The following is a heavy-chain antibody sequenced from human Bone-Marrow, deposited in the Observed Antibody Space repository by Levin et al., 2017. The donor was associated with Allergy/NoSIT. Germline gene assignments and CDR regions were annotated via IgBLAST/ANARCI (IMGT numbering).Heavy chain of an antibody. CDR3: ARARGGGSGWYWYYFDC. V-gene: IGHV3-53*01. CDR1: GFTVSSNY. Sequence: GGSLRLSCAASGFTVSSNYMTWVRQAPGKGLEWVSILYSGGSTYYADSVKGRFTISRDNSKNTLYLQMNSLRAEDTAVYYCARARGGGSGWYWYYFDCWGQGTLVTVSS. D-gene: IGHD6-13*01. CDR2: LYSGGST. J-gene: IGHJ4*02.